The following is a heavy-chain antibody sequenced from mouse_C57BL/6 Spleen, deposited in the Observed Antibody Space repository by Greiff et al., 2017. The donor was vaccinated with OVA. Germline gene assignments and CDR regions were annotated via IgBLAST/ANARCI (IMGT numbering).Heavy chain of an antibody. Sequence: VQLKQSGPELVKPGASVKIPCKASGYTFTDYNMDWVKQSHGKSLEWIGDINPNNGGTIYNQKFKGKATLTVDKSSSTAYMELRSLTSEDTAVYYCARRDGRGPFDYWGQGTTLTVSS. CDR2: INPNNGGT. CDR1: GYTFTDYN. V-gene: IGHV1-18*01. D-gene: IGHD1-1*01. CDR3: ARRDGRGPFDY. J-gene: IGHJ2*01.